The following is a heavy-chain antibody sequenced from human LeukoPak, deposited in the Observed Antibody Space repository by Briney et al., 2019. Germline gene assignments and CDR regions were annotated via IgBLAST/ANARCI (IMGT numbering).Heavy chain of an antibody. CDR1: GFTFSSYA. J-gene: IGHJ5*02. Sequence: GGSLRLSCAASGFTFSSYAMHWVRQAPGKGLEWVAVISYDGSNKYYADSVKGRFTISRDNSKNTLYLQMNRLRAEDTAVYYCASLWFGESTNWFDPWGQGTLVTVSS. V-gene: IGHV3-30-3*01. D-gene: IGHD3-10*01. CDR3: ASLWFGESTNWFDP. CDR2: ISYDGSNK.